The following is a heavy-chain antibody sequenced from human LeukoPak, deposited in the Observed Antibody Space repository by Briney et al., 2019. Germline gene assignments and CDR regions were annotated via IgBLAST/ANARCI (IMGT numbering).Heavy chain of an antibody. CDR3: ARGLQLWLLRDYYYYYMDV. CDR2: ISSNGGST. J-gene: IGHJ6*03. Sequence: GGSLRLSCAASGFTFINYAMHWVRQAPGKGLEYVSGISSNGGSTYHANSVKGRFTISRDNSKNTLYLQMGSLRAEDMAVYYCARGLQLWLLRDYYYYYMDVWGKGTTVTVSS. V-gene: IGHV3-64*01. CDR1: GFTFINYA. D-gene: IGHD5-18*01.